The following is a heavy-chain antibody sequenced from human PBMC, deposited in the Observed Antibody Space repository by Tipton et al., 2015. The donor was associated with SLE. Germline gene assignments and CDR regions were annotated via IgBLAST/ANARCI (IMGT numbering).Heavy chain of an antibody. CDR3: ARSPQQLVGYYFDY. CDR2: IYYSGST. Sequence: LSCTVSGGSISSYYWSWIRQPPGKGLEWIGYIYYSGSTYYNPSLKSRVTISVDTSKNQFSLKLRSVTAADTAVYYCARSPQQLVGYYFDYWGQGTLVTVSS. D-gene: IGHD6-13*01. CDR1: GGSISSYY. J-gene: IGHJ4*02. V-gene: IGHV4-59*08.